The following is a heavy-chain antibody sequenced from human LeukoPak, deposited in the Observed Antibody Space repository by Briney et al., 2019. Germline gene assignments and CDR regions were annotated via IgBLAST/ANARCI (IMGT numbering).Heavy chain of an antibody. V-gene: IGHV4-4*02. CDR3: ARGKINTYYSGSGSYDY. CDR2: IYHSGST. J-gene: IGHJ4*02. CDR1: GGSISSSNW. Sequence: SETLSLTCAVSGGSISSSNWWGWVRQPPGKGLEWIGEIYHSGSTNYNPSLKSRVTISVDKSKNQFSLKLSSVTAADTAVYYCARGKINTYYSGSGSYDYWGQGTLVTVSS. D-gene: IGHD3-10*01.